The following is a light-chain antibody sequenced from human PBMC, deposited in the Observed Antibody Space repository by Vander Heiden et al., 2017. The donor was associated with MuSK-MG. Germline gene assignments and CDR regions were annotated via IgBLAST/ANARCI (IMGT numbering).Light chain of an antibody. CDR1: QGSRQH. Sequence: AIRMTQSPSSFSASSGNRVTITCRAIQGSRQHLACYHQQPGKAPKLLIYAASTLQSGVPSRFSGSASGADFTLTISCLQSEDFATYCCQQYYSYPRTFGQGTRLEIK. CDR2: AAS. J-gene: IGKJ5*01. CDR3: QQYYSYPRT. V-gene: IGKV1-8*01.